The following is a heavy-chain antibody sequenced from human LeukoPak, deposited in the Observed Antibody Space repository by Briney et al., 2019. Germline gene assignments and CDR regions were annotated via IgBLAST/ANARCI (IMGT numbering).Heavy chain of an antibody. CDR1: GGSISRGDYY. V-gene: IGHV4-30-4*01. CDR2: IYYSGST. Sequence: SETLSLTCTVSGGSISRGDYYWSWIRQPPGKGLEWIGYIYYSGSTYYNPSLKSRVTISVDTSKNQFSLKLSSVTAADTAVYYCARVRFSDYLGEYFQHWGQGTLVTVSS. D-gene: IGHD3/OR15-3a*01. J-gene: IGHJ1*01. CDR3: ARVRFSDYLGEYFQH.